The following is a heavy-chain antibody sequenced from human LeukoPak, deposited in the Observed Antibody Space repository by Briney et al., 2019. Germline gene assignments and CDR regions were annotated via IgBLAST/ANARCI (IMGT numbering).Heavy chain of an antibody. Sequence: ASVKVSCKASGYTFTSYYMHWVRQAPGQGLEWMGIINPSGGSTNYAQKFQGRVTMTRDTSTSTVYMELSSLRSEDTAVYYCAREAGALEFDYWGQGTLVTVSS. V-gene: IGHV1-46*01. CDR3: AREAGALEFDY. D-gene: IGHD1-26*01. CDR1: GYTFTSYY. J-gene: IGHJ4*02. CDR2: INPSGGST.